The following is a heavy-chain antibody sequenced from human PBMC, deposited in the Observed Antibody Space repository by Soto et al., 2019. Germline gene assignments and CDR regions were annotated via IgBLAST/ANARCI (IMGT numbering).Heavy chain of an antibody. D-gene: IGHD3-22*01. CDR2: IYYSGST. CDR3: ARAGGDDSSDGVFQH. Sequence: QVQLQESGPGLVKPSQTLSLTCTVSGGSISSGDYYWSWIRQPPGKGLEWIGYIYYSGSTYYNPSFKSRVTISVDTSKNQFSLKLSSVTAADTAVYYCARAGGDDSSDGVFQHWGQGTLVTVSS. J-gene: IGHJ1*01. CDR1: GGSISSGDYY. V-gene: IGHV4-30-4*01.